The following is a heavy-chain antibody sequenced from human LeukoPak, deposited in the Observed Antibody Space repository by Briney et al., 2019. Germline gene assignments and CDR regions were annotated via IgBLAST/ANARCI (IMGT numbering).Heavy chain of an antibody. J-gene: IGHJ4*02. CDR3: ARDAYYYGSGSYVDY. Sequence: GGSLRLFCAASGFTFSSYGMHWVRQAAGKGLEWVAVIYYDGNNKFYADSVKGRFTISRDNSKNTLYLQMNSLRAEDTAVYYCARDAYYYGSGSYVDYWGQGTLVTVSS. V-gene: IGHV3-33*01. CDR1: GFTFSSYG. CDR2: IYYDGNNK. D-gene: IGHD3-10*01.